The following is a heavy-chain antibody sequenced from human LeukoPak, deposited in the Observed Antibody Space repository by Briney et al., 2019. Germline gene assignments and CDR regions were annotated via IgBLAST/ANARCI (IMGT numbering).Heavy chain of an antibody. V-gene: IGHV3-7*01. CDR3: ARGYYYGSGTYLSPYFDY. J-gene: IGHJ4*02. Sequence: PGGSLRLSCAASGFTFSNYWMSWIRQAPGKGLEWAANMKQDGSEKYYVDSVKGRVTISRDNAKNSLYLQMHSLRAEDTALYYCARGYYYGSGTYLSPYFDYWGQGTLVTVSS. CDR1: GFTFSNYW. D-gene: IGHD3-10*01. CDR2: MKQDGSEK.